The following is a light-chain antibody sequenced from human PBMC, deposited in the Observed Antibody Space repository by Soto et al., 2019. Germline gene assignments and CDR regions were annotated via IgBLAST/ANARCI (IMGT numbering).Light chain of an antibody. CDR1: QSVSSSY. CDR3: QHFGGTTFT. Sequence: EIVLTQSPGTLSLSPGEGATLSCRASQSVSSSYIAWYQQRPGQTPSLLIYGASTRATGIPDRFSGSGSGTLFTLTISRLEPGDFAVYYCQHFGGTTFTFGQGTRLEIK. J-gene: IGKJ5*01. CDR2: GAS. V-gene: IGKV3-20*01.